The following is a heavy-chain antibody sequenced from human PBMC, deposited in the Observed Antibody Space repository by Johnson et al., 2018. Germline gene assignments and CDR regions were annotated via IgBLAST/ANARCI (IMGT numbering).Heavy chain of an antibody. CDR3: ARGVSDSSLDAFDI. Sequence: VQLVQSGGGLIQPGGSXRLSCAASGFTVSSHYMSWVRQAPGKGLEWVSVIYSGGSTYYADSVQGRFTLSRDNSKNPLYLQRNSLRAADTAVYYCARGVSDSSLDAFDIWGQGTMVTVCS. J-gene: IGHJ3*02. V-gene: IGHV3-53*01. D-gene: IGHD3-22*01. CDR1: GFTVSSHY. CDR2: IYSGGST.